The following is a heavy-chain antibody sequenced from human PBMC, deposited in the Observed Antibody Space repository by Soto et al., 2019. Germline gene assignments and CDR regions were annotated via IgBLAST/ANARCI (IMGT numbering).Heavy chain of an antibody. CDR2: IYPGDSDT. Sequence: PGESLKISCKGSGYSFTSYWIGWVRQMPGKGLEWMGIIYPGDSDTRYSPSFQGQVTISADKSISTAYLQWSSLKASDTAMYYCARQQQLAPNVTYYYYYYGMDVWGQGTTVTVSS. CDR3: ARQQQLAPNVTYYYYYYGMDV. D-gene: IGHD6-13*01. J-gene: IGHJ6*02. CDR1: GYSFTSYW. V-gene: IGHV5-51*01.